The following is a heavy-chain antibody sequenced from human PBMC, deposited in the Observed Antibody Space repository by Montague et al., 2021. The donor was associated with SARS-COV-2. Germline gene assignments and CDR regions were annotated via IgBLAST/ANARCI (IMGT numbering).Heavy chain of an antibody. Sequence: SETLSLTCSVSGGSISGYFWSWIRQPSGKGLEWIGRIYPSGGIFDSGRTNYHPSLKSRVTVSIDTSRNQFSLSLNSVTAADTAVYYCATESLGYCSSTSCYGPHYGMDVWGQGTTVTVSS. V-gene: IGHV4-4*07. D-gene: IGHD2-2*01. J-gene: IGHJ6*02. CDR2: IYPSGGIFDSGRT. CDR3: ATESLGYCSSTSCYGPHYGMDV. CDR1: GGSISGYF.